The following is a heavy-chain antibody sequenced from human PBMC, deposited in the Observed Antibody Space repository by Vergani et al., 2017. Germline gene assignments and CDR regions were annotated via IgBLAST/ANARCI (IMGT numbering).Heavy chain of an antibody. D-gene: IGHD6-19*01. V-gene: IGHV7-4-1*02. CDR3: ARGRQWRLTEYLYVMDV. Sequence: QVQLVQSGAEVKKPGASVRISCEASGYTFTNYPLIWVRQAPGQGLEFMGWINTNSGNPTYAPGFTGRFVFSLDTSVSTAYLQISGLKAEDSAVYYCARGRQWRLTEYLYVMDVWGQGTTVTVSS. J-gene: IGHJ6*02. CDR1: GYTFTNYP. CDR2: INTNSGNP.